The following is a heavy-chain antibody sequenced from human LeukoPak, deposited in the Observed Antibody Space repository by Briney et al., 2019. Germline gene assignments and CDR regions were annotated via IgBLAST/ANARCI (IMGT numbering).Heavy chain of an antibody. CDR2: IRSKAYGGTT. J-gene: IGHJ3*02. CDR3: TRTRITIFGVVITDAFDI. CDR1: GFTFGDYA. Sequence: PGRSLRLSCTASGFTFGDYAMSWFRQAPGKGLEWVGFIRSKAYGGTTEYAASVKGRLTISRDDSKSIAYLQMNSLKTEDTAVSYCTRTRITIFGVVITDAFDIWGQGAMVTVSS. V-gene: IGHV3-49*03. D-gene: IGHD3-3*01.